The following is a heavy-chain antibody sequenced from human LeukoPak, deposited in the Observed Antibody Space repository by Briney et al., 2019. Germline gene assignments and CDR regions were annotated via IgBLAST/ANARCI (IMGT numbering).Heavy chain of an antibody. Sequence: EASVKVSCKASGYSFTTYGMNWVPQAPGQGLEWMGGIIPIFGTANYAQKFQGRVTITADESTSTAYMELSSLRSEDTAVYYCAGRYGDYERFDYWGQGTLVTVSS. CDR1: GYSFTTYG. J-gene: IGHJ4*02. V-gene: IGHV1-69*13. CDR2: IIPIFGTA. D-gene: IGHD4-17*01. CDR3: AGRYGDYERFDY.